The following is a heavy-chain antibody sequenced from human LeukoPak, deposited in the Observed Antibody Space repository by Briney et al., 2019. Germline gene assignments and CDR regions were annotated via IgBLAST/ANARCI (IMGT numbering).Heavy chain of an antibody. V-gene: IGHV4-61*02. CDR3: ARVARSMSSSSEDS. CDR2: IYTSGST. J-gene: IGHJ4*02. Sequence: SETLSLTCTISGGSISTGSYYWNWIRQPAGKGLEWIGRIYTSGSTNYNPSLKSRVTLSVDTSKNQFSLKLNSVTAADTAVYYCARVARSMSSSSEDSWGQGTLVTVSS. D-gene: IGHD6-13*01. CDR1: GGSISTGSYY.